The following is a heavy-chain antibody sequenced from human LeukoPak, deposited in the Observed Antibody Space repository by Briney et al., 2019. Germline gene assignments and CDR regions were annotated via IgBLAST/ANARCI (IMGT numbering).Heavy chain of an antibody. CDR3: ARVLPDSSSWSSFSDY. Sequence: SQTLSLTCTVSGGSISSGGYYWSWIRQHPGKGLEWIGYIYYSGSTYYNPSLKSRVTISVDTSKNQFSLKLSSVTAADTAVYYCARVLPDSSSWSSFSDYWGQGTLVTVSS. V-gene: IGHV4-31*03. CDR2: IYYSGST. D-gene: IGHD3-22*01. J-gene: IGHJ4*02. CDR1: GGSISSGGYY.